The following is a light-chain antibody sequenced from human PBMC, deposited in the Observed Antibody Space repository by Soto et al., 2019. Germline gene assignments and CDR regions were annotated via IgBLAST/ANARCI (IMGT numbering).Light chain of an antibody. V-gene: IGKV1-5*03. J-gene: IGKJ1*01. CDR3: QHYNSYSEA. CDR2: KAS. Sequence: DIQMTQSPSTLSGSVGARVTITCRASQTLSSWLDWYQQKPGKAPKLLIYKASTLKSGVPSRFSGSGSGTEFTLTISSLQPDDFATYYCQHYNSYSEAFGQGTKVELK. CDR1: QTLSSW.